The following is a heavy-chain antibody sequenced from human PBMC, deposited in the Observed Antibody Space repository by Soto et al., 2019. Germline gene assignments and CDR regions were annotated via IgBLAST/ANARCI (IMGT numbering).Heavy chain of an antibody. D-gene: IGHD3-16*02. CDR3: ASIMITFGGVIAISGMDV. CDR1: GFTFSSYA. Sequence: QAGGSLRLSCAASGFTFSSYAMSWVRQAPGKGLEWVSAISGSGGSTYYADSVKGRFTISRDNSKNTLYLQMNSLRAEDTAVYYCASIMITFGGVIAISGMDVWGQGTTVTVSS. V-gene: IGHV3-23*01. CDR2: ISGSGGST. J-gene: IGHJ6*02.